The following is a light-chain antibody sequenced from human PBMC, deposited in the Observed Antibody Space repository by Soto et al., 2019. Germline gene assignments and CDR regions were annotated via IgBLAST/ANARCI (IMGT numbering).Light chain of an antibody. V-gene: IGKV3-20*01. J-gene: IGKJ1*01. CDR1: QSVTSNY. CDR2: AAS. CDR3: HQYGSSITWT. Sequence: EGVLTQSPGTVSLSPGERATLSCRASQSVTSNYLAWYQQKPGQAPRLLIYAASSRATGIPDRFSGSGSGTDFTLSISRLEPEDFAVYYCHQYGSSITWTFGQGTKVDIK.